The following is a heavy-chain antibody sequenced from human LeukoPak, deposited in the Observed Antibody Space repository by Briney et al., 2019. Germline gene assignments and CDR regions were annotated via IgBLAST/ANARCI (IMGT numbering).Heavy chain of an antibody. CDR2: ISYDVGKK. J-gene: IGHJ4*02. CDR1: GFTFSSYG. Sequence: GGSLRLSCAASGFTFSSYGMHWVRQAPGKGLEWVAVISYDVGKKYYADSAKGRFTISRDNSKNTLYLQMNSLRAEDTAVYYCATAGGSYQVFDYWGQGTLVTVSS. V-gene: IGHV3-30*03. D-gene: IGHD1-26*01. CDR3: ATAGGSYQVFDY.